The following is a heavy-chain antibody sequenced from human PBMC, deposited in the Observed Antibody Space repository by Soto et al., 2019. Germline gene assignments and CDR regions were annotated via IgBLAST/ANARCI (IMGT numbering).Heavy chain of an antibody. V-gene: IGHV3-15*07. J-gene: IGHJ5*02. CDR1: GFTFSNAW. CDR3: TTCLTAAPRRFDP. CDR2: IKSKADGGTT. D-gene: IGHD2-21*02. Sequence: EVQLVESGGGLVKPGGSLRLSCAASGFTFSNAWLIWVRQAPGRGLEWVGRIKSKADGGTTDYAAPVKGRFTISRDDSENTGYLQMNSLKPEDTAVYYCTTCLTAAPRRFDPWGQGTLVTVSS.